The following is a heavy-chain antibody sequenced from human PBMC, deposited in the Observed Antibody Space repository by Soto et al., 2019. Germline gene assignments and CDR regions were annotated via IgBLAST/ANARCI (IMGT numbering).Heavy chain of an antibody. CDR3: ARSLPGTTSFDS. Sequence: PGGSLRLSCTGSGFTFNDFYIDWVRQAPGKGLEWVGRSRDKGNSYSTDYAASVKGRFSVSRDSSKISLYLQMNSLKADDTALYFCARSLPGTTSFDSWGQGTLVTVSS. D-gene: IGHD1-7*01. J-gene: IGHJ4*02. CDR2: SRDKGNSYST. V-gene: IGHV3-72*01. CDR1: GFTFNDFY.